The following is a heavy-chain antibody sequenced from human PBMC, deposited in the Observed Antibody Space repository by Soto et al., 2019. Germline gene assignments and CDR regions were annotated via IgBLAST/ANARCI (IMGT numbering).Heavy chain of an antibody. D-gene: IGHD3-10*01. CDR1: GGSFSGYY. J-gene: IGHJ3*02. Sequence: SETVALTCAVYGGSFSGYYWSWVRQRPGKGLEWIGEINHSGSTNYNPSLKSRVTISVDTSKNQFSLKLSSVTAADTAVYYCARGLRRYITMVRGVSSAFDIWGQGTMVT. CDR3: ARGLRRYITMVRGVSSAFDI. CDR2: INHSGST. V-gene: IGHV4-34*01.